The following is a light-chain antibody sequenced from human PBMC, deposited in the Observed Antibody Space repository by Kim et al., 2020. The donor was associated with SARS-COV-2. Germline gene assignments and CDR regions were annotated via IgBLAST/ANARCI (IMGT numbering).Light chain of an antibody. CDR2: DAS. Sequence: LSLSPGERATSACRASQSVSSYLAWYQQKPGQAPRLLIDDASNRATGIPARFSGSGSGTDFTLTISSLEPEDVAVYYCQQRSNWRTFGQGTKLEI. CDR3: QQRSNWRT. CDR1: QSVSSY. V-gene: IGKV3-11*01. J-gene: IGKJ2*01.